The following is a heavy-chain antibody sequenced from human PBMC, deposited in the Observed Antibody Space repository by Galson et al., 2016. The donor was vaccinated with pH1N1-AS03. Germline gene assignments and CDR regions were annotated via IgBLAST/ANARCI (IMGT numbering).Heavy chain of an antibody. V-gene: IGHV3-23*01. J-gene: IGHJ2*01. CDR2: ISSSGATT. D-gene: IGHD3-22*01. CDR1: GFTFNNFA. Sequence: SLRLSCAASGFTFNNFAMGWVRQAPGKGLEWVSGISSSGATTNYADSVRGRFTISRDTSKKTMHLQMNSRRVEDPALYYCAKWSYRFDSSGYGGYFDLWGRGTLVTVS. CDR3: AKWSYRFDSSGYGGYFDL.